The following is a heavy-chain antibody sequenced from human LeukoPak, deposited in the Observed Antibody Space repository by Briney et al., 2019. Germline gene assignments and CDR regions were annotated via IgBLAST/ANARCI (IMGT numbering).Heavy chain of an antibody. CDR2: IRYDGSNK. D-gene: IGHD3-10*01. J-gene: IGHJ6*03. Sequence: GGSLRLSCAASGFTFSSYGMHWVRQAPGKGLEWVAFIRYDGSNKYYADSVKGRFTISRDNAKNSLYLQMNSLRAEDTAVYYCARRQYYGSGSPTYYYYYMDVWGKGTTVTISS. CDR1: GFTFSSYG. V-gene: IGHV3-30*02. CDR3: ARRQYYGSGSPTYYYYYMDV.